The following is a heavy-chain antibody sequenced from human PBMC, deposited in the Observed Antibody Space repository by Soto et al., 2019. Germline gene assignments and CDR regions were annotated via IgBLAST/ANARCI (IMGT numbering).Heavy chain of an antibody. D-gene: IGHD6-6*01. CDR3: ASFEYRSSSVVMDV. Sequence: SVKVSCKDSVGTFSSYAISWLRQAPGQGLEWLGGIIPIFGTATYAQKFQGRVTITADESTSTAYMELSSLRSEDTAVYYCASFEYRSSSVVMDVWGQGTTVTVSS. CDR2: IIPIFGTA. V-gene: IGHV1-69*13. CDR1: VGTFSSYA. J-gene: IGHJ6*02.